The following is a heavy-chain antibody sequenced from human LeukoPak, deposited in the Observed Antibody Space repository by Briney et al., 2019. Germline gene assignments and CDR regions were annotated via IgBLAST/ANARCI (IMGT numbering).Heavy chain of an antibody. CDR2: IKEDGGEK. CDR3: VRDRGYCSGGTCYALWDY. D-gene: IGHD2-15*01. Sequence: GGSLRLSCAASGFTFSNYWMTWGRQAPGKGLEWVAHIKEDGGEKHYVDPVKGRFTISRDNAKNSLCLQMNSLRAEDTAMYYCVRDRGYCSGGTCYALWDYWGQGTLVTVSS. V-gene: IGHV3-7*01. CDR1: GFTFSNYW. J-gene: IGHJ4*02.